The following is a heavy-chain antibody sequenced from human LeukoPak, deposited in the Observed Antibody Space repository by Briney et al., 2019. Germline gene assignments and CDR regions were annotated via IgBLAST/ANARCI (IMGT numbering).Heavy chain of an antibody. Sequence: PSETLSLTCTVYGGSFSGYYWSWIRQPPGTGLQWIGEIDHNGNTNYIPSLKSRITISVDTSKNQFSLRLTSVTAADTAVYYCARVVYSRYYYYYGMDVWGQGTTVTVSS. CDR2: IDHNGNT. CDR3: ARVVYSRYYYYYGMDV. D-gene: IGHD6-13*01. J-gene: IGHJ6*02. V-gene: IGHV4-34*01. CDR1: GGSFSGYY.